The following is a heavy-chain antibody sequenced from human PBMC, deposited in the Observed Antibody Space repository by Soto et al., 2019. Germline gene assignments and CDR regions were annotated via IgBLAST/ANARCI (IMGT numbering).Heavy chain of an antibody. J-gene: IGHJ4*02. Sequence: SVKVSCKTSGFTFSSSAVHWVRQARGHRLQWIGWIDVGSANANYAQMLQGRLTMATDTSTSTAFMELRSLTSDDTAVYYCARDPSNTSGNKLYLDYWGQGTLVTVSS. D-gene: IGHD3-22*01. CDR2: IDVGSANA. CDR3: ARDPSNTSGNKLYLDY. V-gene: IGHV1-58*01. CDR1: GFTFSSSA.